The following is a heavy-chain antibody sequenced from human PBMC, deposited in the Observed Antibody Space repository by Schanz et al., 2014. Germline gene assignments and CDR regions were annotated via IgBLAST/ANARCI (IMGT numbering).Heavy chain of an antibody. CDR1: GDTFRSYT. CDR3: AREDCSINSCYDLDY. D-gene: IGHD3-22*01. V-gene: IGHV1-69*08. CDR2: IIPITGIT. Sequence: QVQLVQSGAEVKKPGSSVKVSCKASGDTFRSYTINWVRHAPGQGLEWMGRIIPITGITNYAQKFQGRVTFTADKSTSTAFLEVNSLRSEDTAIYYCAREDCSINSCYDLDYWGQGTLLTVSS. J-gene: IGHJ4*02.